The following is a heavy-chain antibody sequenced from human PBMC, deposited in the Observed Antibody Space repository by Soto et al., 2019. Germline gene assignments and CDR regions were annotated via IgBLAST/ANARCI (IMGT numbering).Heavy chain of an antibody. D-gene: IGHD2-15*01. CDR3: ARYCSGGSCYSIFRGGYGMDV. V-gene: IGHV4-34*01. CDR1: GGSFSGYY. Sequence: SETLSLTCAVYGGSFSGYYWSWIRQPPGKGLEWIGEINHSGSTNYNPSLKSRVTISVDTSKNQSSLKLSSVTAADTAVYYCARYCSGGSCYSIFRGGYGMDVWGQGTTVTVSS. CDR2: INHSGST. J-gene: IGHJ6*02.